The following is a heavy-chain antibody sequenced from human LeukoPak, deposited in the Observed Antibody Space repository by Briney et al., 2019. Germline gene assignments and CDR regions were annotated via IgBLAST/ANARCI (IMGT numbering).Heavy chain of an antibody. CDR2: ITSGSGYI. J-gene: IGHJ5*02. CDR3: ARDSATVVIRSNWFDP. D-gene: IGHD4-23*01. CDR1: GFTFSTYT. V-gene: IGHV3-21*01. Sequence: GGSLRLSCAASGFTFSTYTMNWVRQAPGKGLEWVSSITSGSGYIYYADSVKGRFTVSRDNAKDSLYLQMNSLRAEDTAVYYCARDSATVVIRSNWFDPWGQGTLVTVSS.